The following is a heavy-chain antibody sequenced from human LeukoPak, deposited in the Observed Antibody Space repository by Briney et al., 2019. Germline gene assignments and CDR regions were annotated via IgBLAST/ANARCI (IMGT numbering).Heavy chain of an antibody. CDR2: INPNSGGT. CDR1: GYTFTGYY. J-gene: IGHJ5*02. Sequence: ASVKVSCKASGYTFTGYYMRWVRQAPGQGLEWMGRINPNSGGTNYAQKFQGRVTMTRDTSISTAYMELSRLRSDDTAVYYCARGTVSAVTNWFDPWGQGTLVTVSS. CDR3: ARGTVSAVTNWFDP. D-gene: IGHD4-23*01. V-gene: IGHV1-2*06.